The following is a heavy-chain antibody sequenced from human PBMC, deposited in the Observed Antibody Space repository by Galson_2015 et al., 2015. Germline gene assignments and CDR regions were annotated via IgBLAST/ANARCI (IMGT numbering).Heavy chain of an antibody. CDR1: GYTFTSYY. J-gene: IGHJ5*02. Sequence: SVKVSCKASGYTFTSYYMHWVRQAPGQGLEWMGIINPGSGSTTYAQKFQGRVTVTRDTSTSTVYMELSSLRSEDTAAYYCARGDYYDSSDYYPGNWFDPWGQGTLVTVSS. D-gene: IGHD3-22*01. CDR2: INPGSGST. CDR3: ARGDYYDSSDYYPGNWFDP. V-gene: IGHV1-46*01.